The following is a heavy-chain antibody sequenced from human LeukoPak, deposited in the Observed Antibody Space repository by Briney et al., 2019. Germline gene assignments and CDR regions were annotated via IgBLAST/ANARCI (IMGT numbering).Heavy chain of an antibody. CDR3: ARQGRLRWYPRRSSYYYYYMDV. V-gene: IGHV5-51*01. D-gene: IGHD4-23*01. CDR1: GYSFTSYW. Sequence: GESLKISCKGSGYSFTSYWIGWVRQMPGKGLEWMGIIYPGDSDTRYSPSFQGQVTISADKSISTAYLQWSSLKASDTAMYYCARQGRLRWYPRRSSYYYYYMDVWGKGTTVTVSS. J-gene: IGHJ6*03. CDR2: IYPGDSDT.